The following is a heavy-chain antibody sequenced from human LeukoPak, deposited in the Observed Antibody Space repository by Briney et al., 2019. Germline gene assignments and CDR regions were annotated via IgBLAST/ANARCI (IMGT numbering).Heavy chain of an antibody. D-gene: IGHD6-6*01. CDR3: ARANSIAARHCFDY. J-gene: IGHJ4*02. CDR1: GGSFSGYY. V-gene: IGHV4-34*01. Sequence: PSVTLSLTCAVYGGSFSGYYWSWIRQPPGKGLEWIGEINHSGSTNYNPSLKSRVTISVDTSKNQFSLKLSSVTAADTAVYYCARANSIAARHCFDYWGQGTLVTVSS. CDR2: INHSGST.